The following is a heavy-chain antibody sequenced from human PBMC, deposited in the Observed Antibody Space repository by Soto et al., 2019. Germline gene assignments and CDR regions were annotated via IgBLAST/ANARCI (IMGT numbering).Heavy chain of an antibody. CDR3: VKDIHEQWLVSHFEY. CDR1: GFTFESYA. Sequence: EVQLVESGGGSVQPGRSLRLSCVASGFTFESYAIHWVRQVPGKGLEWLAGISWNSGSIGYEDSVKGRFTISRDNAQKSLYLEMNSLRVEDTAFYYCVKDIHEQWLVSHFEYWGQGALVTVSS. D-gene: IGHD6-19*01. CDR2: ISWNSGSI. V-gene: IGHV3-9*01. J-gene: IGHJ4*02.